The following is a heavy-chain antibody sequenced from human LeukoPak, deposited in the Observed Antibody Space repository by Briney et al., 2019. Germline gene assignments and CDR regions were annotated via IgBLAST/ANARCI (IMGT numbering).Heavy chain of an antibody. CDR3: ARGAWATRLGS. CDR1: GESLNSYY. J-gene: IGHJ4*02. V-gene: IGHV4-34*01. Sequence: PSETLFLTCAVYGESLNSYYWSWVRQPPGEGLEWIGEIYESGTTKYNPSLKSRVTISMVPSKQQFSLSLNSVTAADTAVYYCARGAWATRLGSWGLGTPVIVSS. CDR2: IYESGTT. D-gene: IGHD2-15*01.